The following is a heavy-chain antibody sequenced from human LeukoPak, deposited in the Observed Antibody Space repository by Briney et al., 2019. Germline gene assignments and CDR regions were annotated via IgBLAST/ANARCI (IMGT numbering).Heavy chain of an antibody. V-gene: IGHV1-46*01. CDR2: INPSAGTT. J-gene: IGHJ6*02. CDR1: GYTFTSYA. CDR3: ARDVFFYYGMDV. Sequence: ASVKVSCKASGYTFTSYAMHWVRQAPGQRLEWMGIINPSAGTTSHAQKFQGRLTMTRDTSTSTVYMELSSLRSEDTAVYYCARDVFFYYGMDVWGQGTTVIVSS.